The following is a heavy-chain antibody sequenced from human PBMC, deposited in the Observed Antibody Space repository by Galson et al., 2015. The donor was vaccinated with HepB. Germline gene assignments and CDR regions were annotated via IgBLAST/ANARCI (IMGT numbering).Heavy chain of an antibody. CDR1: GYTFTSYY. V-gene: IGHV1-46*01. D-gene: IGHD2-8*01. J-gene: IGHJ5*02. CDR3: ARDWVGMLYPRKNWFDP. CDR2: INPSGGST. Sequence: SVKVSCKASGYTFTSYYMHWVRQAPGQGLEWMGIINPSGGSTSYAQKFQGRVTMTRDTSTSTVYMELSSLRSEDTAVYYCARDWVGMLYPRKNWFDPWGQGTLVTVSS.